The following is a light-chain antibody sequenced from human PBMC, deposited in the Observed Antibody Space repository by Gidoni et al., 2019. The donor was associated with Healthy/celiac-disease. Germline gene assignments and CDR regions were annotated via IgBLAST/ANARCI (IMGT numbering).Light chain of an antibody. CDR2: GAS. V-gene: IGKV3-15*01. Sequence: DTVLTQSAATLPVSPGERATLSCRSCQSVSSKLAWYQQKPGQAPRLLIYGASTRATGSPARFSGSGSGTEFTLTISSLQSEDFAVYYCQQYNNCPPYTFXQXTKLEIK. J-gene: IGKJ2*01. CDR1: QSVSSK. CDR3: QQYNNCPPYT.